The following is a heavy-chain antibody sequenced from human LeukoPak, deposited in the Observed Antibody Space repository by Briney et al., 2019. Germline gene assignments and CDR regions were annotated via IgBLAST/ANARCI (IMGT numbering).Heavy chain of an antibody. CDR2: ISVYDGNT. J-gene: IGHJ6*03. CDR3: ARVVPNRVFYYYYYMDV. D-gene: IGHD2-2*01. Sequence: ASVKVSCKASGYTFTSYGINWVRQAPGQGLQWMGWISVYDGNTNYAQKFQGRVTITTDESTSTAYMELSSLRSEDTAVYYCARVVPNRVFYYYYYMDVWGKGTTVTVSS. V-gene: IGHV1-18*01. CDR1: GYTFTSYG.